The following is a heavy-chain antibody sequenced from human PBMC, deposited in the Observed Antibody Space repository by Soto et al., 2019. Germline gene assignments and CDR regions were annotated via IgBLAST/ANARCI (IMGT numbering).Heavy chain of an antibody. CDR2: IYPGDSDT. V-gene: IGHV5-51*01. CDR3: ARVSPYYDILTGDYYYYYMDV. CDR1: GYSFTSYW. J-gene: IGHJ6*03. Sequence: GESLKISCKGSGYSFTSYWIGWVRQMPGKGLEWMGIIYPGDSDTRYSPSFQGQVTISADKSISTAYLQWSSLKASDTAMYYCARVSPYYDILTGDYYYYYMDVWGKGTTVTVSS. D-gene: IGHD3-9*01.